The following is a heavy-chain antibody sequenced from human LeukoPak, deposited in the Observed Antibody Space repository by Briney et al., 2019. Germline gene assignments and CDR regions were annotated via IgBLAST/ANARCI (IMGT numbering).Heavy chain of an antibody. CDR1: GGSISSYY. CDR2: IYTSGST. CDR3: ATSYGDYPYDAFDI. Sequence: KPSETLSLTCTVSGGSISSYYWSWIRQPAGKGLEWIGRIYTSGSTNYNPSLKSRVTMSVDTSKNQFSLKLSSVTAADTAVYYCATSYGDYPYDAFDIWGQGTMVTVPS. D-gene: IGHD4-17*01. J-gene: IGHJ3*02. V-gene: IGHV4-4*07.